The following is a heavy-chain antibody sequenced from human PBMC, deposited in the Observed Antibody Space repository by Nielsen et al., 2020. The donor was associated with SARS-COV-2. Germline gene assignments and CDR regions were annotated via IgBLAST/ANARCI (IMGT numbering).Heavy chain of an antibody. V-gene: IGHV3-33*01. CDR2: IWYDGSNK. Sequence: WIRQPPGKGLEWVAVIWYDGSNKYYADSVKGRFTISRDNSKNTLYLQMNSLRAEDTAVYYCARGPSGYYYYMDVWGKGTTVTVSS. J-gene: IGHJ6*03. D-gene: IGHD3-10*01. CDR3: ARGPSGYYYYMDV.